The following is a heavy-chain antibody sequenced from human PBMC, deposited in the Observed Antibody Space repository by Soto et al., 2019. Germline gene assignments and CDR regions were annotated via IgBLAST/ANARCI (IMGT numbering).Heavy chain of an antibody. J-gene: IGHJ5*02. CDR3: ARGGAEWALPLRRYNWFDP. V-gene: IGHV1-69*13. D-gene: IGHD1-26*01. CDR1: GGTFSSYA. CDR2: IIPIFGTA. Sequence: SVKVSCKASGGTFSSYAISWVRQAPGQGLEWMGGIIPIFGTANYAQKFQGRVTITVDESTSTAYMELSSLRSEDTAVYYCARGGAEWALPLRRYNWFDPWGQGTLVTVS.